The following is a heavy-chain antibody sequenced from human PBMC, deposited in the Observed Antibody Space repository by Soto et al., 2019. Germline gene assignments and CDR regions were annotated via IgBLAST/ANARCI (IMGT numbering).Heavy chain of an antibody. CDR2: ILHDGSAE. CDR1: GXTFTSYW. Sequence: PXGSLRLSCAASGXTFTSYWMHWVRQAPGKGLEWMALILHDGSAEYYADSVNGRFTISIDNSKNTLYLQMNSLRAEDTAVYYCARSRDGYSFYFYYGMDGWGQGTTVPVSS. D-gene: IGHD4-4*01. CDR3: ARSRDGYSFYFYYGMDG. V-gene: IGHV3-30*03. J-gene: IGHJ6*02.